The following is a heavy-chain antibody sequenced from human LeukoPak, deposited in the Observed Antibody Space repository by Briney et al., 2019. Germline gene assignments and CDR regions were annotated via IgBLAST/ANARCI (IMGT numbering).Heavy chain of an antibody. CDR3: ARGELLLDWFDP. CDR1: GGSINTYY. V-gene: IGHV4-4*09. J-gene: IGHJ5*02. D-gene: IGHD1-26*01. CDR2: IYSSGNT. Sequence: SETLCLTCTVSGGSINTYYWIWIRQPPGKGLEWIGYIYSSGNTHYNPSLMSRVSMSVDTSKSQFSLKLSSVTAADTAVYYCARGELLLDWFDPWGQGTLVTVSS.